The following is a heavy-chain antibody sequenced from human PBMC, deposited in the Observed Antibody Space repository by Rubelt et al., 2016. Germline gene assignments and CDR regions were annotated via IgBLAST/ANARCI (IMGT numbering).Heavy chain of an antibody. D-gene: IGHD3-16*01. V-gene: IGHV3-7*01. J-gene: IGHJ4*02. Sequence: EVQLVESGGGLVQPGRSLRLSCAASGFTFSSYGMHWVRQAPGKGLAWVASVKADGSKQYYMDSVKGRFTISRDNAKNPVILQRTSLRDEDTAVYYCARSAFIYVWPPGYFDYWGQGALVTVSS. CDR1: GFTFSSYG. CDR2: VKADGSKQ. CDR3: ARSAFIYVWPPGYFDY.